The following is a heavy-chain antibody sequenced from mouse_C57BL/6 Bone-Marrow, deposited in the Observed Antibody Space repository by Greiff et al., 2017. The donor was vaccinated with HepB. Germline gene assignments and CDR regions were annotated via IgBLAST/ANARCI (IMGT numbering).Heavy chain of an antibody. D-gene: IGHD1-1*01. CDR1: GFTFSSYG. J-gene: IGHJ3*01. Sequence: EVKLVESGGDLVKPGGSLKLSCAASGFTFSSYGMSWVRQTPDKRLEWVATISSGGSYTYYPGSVKGRFTISRDNAKNTLYLQMSSLKSEDTAMYYCARRTSGSSAYWGQGTLVTVSA. CDR2: ISSGGSYT. V-gene: IGHV5-6*02. CDR3: ARRTSGSSAY.